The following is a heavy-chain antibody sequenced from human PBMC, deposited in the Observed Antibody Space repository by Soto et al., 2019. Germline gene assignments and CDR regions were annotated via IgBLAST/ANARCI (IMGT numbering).Heavy chain of an antibody. V-gene: IGHV5-51*01. CDR3: ARFRDAYNFDY. CDR1: GYSFTSYW. Sequence: EVQLVQSGAEVKKPGESLKISCKGSGYSFTSYWIGWVRQMPGKGRECMGIIYPGDSDTRYSPSFQGQVTISADKSISSAYLQWSSLKASDTGMYYCARFRDAYNFDYWCQGTLVTVSS. D-gene: IGHD2-21*01. CDR2: IYPGDSDT. J-gene: IGHJ4*02.